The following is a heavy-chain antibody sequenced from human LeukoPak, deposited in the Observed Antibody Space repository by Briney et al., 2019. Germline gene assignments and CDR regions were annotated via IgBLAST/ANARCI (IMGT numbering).Heavy chain of an antibody. CDR1: GGSISSYY. V-gene: IGHV4-59*01. Sequence: SETLSLTCTVSGGSISSYYWSWIRQPPGKGLEWIGYIYYSGSTNYNPSLKSRVTISVDTSKNQFSLKLSSVTAADTAVYYCARGNKTVTNYYYYYYYRDVWGKGTTVTVSS. J-gene: IGHJ6*03. CDR2: IYYSGST. D-gene: IGHD4-11*01. CDR3: ARGNKTVTNYYYYYYYRDV.